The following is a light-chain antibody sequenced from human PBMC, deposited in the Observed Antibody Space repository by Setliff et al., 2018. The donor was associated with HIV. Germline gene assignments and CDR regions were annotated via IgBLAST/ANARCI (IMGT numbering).Light chain of an antibody. CDR1: QSLLHSNGYNF. CDR2: LGS. CDR3: MQALDTPFT. J-gene: IGKJ4*01. Sequence: IMMTQSPPSLTVTPGEPASISCRASQSLLHSNGYNFLAWYLQKPGQSPQLLIYLGSNRASGVPGRFIGSGSGTDFTLRISSVEAEDVGIYYCMQALDTPFTFGGGTKVDIK. V-gene: IGKV2-28*01.